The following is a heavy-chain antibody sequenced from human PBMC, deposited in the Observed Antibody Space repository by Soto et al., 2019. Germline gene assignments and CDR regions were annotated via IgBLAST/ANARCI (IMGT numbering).Heavy chain of an antibody. J-gene: IGHJ4*02. CDR2: ISYDGSNK. CDR1: GFTFSSYA. D-gene: IGHD3-16*01. V-gene: IGHV3-30-3*01. Sequence: QVQLVESGGGVVQPGRSLRLSCAASGFTFSSYAMHWVRQAPGKGLEWVAVISYDGSNKYYADSVKGRFTISRDNSKNTLYLQMNSLRAEDTAVYYCARDLITGPPPRYWGQGTLVTVSS. CDR3: ARDLITGPPPRY.